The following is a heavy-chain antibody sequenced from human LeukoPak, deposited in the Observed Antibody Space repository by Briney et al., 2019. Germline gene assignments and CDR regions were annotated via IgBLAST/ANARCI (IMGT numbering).Heavy chain of an antibody. Sequence: SGGSLRLSCAASGFTFSSYAMHWVRQAPGKGLEWVAVISYDGSNKYYADSVKGRFTISRDNSKNTLYLQMNSLRAEDTAAYYCARDWEYSYGGEFDYWGQGTLVTVSS. CDR1: GFTFSSYA. D-gene: IGHD5-18*01. CDR3: ARDWEYSYGGEFDY. CDR2: ISYDGSNK. V-gene: IGHV3-30-3*01. J-gene: IGHJ4*02.